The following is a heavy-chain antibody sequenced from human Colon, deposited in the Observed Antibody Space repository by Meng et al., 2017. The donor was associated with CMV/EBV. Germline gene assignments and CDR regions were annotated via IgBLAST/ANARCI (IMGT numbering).Heavy chain of an antibody. CDR3: AGDDTRNLIVY. J-gene: IGHJ4*02. CDR2: LNSDRNTT. V-gene: IGHV3-74*01. Sequence: LACSACGFAFDSSWVHWVRQAPGKGLVWVTRLNSDRNTTSYADSVKGRFTLSRDNAKNTLYLQMNSLKAEDTAVYCCAGDDTRNLIVYWGQETLVTSPQ. CDR1: GFAFDSSW.